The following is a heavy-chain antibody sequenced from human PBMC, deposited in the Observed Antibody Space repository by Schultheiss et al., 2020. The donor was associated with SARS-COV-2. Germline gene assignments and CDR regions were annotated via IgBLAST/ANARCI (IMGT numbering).Heavy chain of an antibody. J-gene: IGHJ6*02. CDR2: IYYSGST. Sequence: SETLSLTCTVSGGSISSGGYYWSWIRQHPGKGLEWIGYIYYSGSTYYNPSLKSLVTISVDTSKNQFSLKLSSVTAADTAVYYCARGFVMVRGVIPYYYGMDVWGQGTTVTVSS. D-gene: IGHD3-10*01. V-gene: IGHV4-31*01. CDR1: GGSISSGGYY. CDR3: ARGFVMVRGVIPYYYGMDV.